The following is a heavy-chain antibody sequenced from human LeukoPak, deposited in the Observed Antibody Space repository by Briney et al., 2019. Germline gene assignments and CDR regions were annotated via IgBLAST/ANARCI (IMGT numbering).Heavy chain of an antibody. Sequence: PGGSLSLSCAASGFPFSNYWMNWVRQAPGKGLEWVANIKQDGSAKYYVDSVKGRFTISRDNAKNSLYLQMNSLGAEDTAVYYCARTIREQWLTIDYWGQGTLVTFSS. CDR1: GFPFSNYW. V-gene: IGHV3-7*04. CDR3: ARTIREQWLTIDY. D-gene: IGHD6-19*01. J-gene: IGHJ4*02. CDR2: IKQDGSAK.